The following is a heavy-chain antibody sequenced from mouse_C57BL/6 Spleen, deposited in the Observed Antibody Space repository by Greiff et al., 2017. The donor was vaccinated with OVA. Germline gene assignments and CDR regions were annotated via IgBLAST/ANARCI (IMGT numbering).Heavy chain of an antibody. CDR1: GFTFSSYG. J-gene: IGHJ3*01. CDR2: ISSGGSYT. Sequence: EVQLQESGGDLVKPGGSLKLSCAASGFTFSSYGMSWVRQTPDKRLEWVATISSGGSYTYYPDSVKGRFTISRDNAKNTLYLQMSSLKSEDTAMYYCARRGSGYDAWFAYWGQGTLVTVSA. V-gene: IGHV5-6*01. D-gene: IGHD3-2*02. CDR3: ARRGSGYDAWFAY.